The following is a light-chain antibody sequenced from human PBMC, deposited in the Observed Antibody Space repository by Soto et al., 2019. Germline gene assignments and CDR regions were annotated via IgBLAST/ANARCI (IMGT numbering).Light chain of an antibody. Sequence: DIQMTQSPSTLSASVGDRVTITCRASQSINDWLAWYQQKPGKAPKVLIYKASSLESGVPSRFSGSGSGTEFTLTISSLQPDDFATYYCQQYNSYPFTFGPGTKVDIK. CDR2: KAS. V-gene: IGKV1-5*03. CDR3: QQYNSYPFT. CDR1: QSINDW. J-gene: IGKJ3*01.